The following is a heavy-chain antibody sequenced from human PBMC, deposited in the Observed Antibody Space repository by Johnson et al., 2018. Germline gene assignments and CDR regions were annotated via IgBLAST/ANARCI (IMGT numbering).Heavy chain of an antibody. Sequence: VQLVESGGGLVQPGGSLRLSCAASGFTFSDHYMDWVRQAPGKGLEWVGRTRNKANSYTTEYAASVKGRFTISRDDSKNSLYLQMNSLKTEDTAVYYCARDRDYSNYYYYMDVWGKGTTVTVSS. CDR3: ARDRDYSNYYYYMDV. CDR2: TRNKANSYTT. V-gene: IGHV3-72*01. D-gene: IGHD4-11*01. CDR1: GFTFSDHY. J-gene: IGHJ6*03.